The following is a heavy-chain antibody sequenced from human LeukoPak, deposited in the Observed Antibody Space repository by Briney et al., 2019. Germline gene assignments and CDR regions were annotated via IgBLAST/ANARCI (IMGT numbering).Heavy chain of an antibody. D-gene: IGHD2-2*01. V-gene: IGHV3-21*01. J-gene: IGHJ6*02. Sequence: GGSLRLSCAASGFTFSSYSMNWVRQAPGKGLEWVSSISSSSYIYYADSVKGRFTISRDNAKNSLYLQVNSLRAEDTAVYYCARGFIVVVPAAIDYYYYRMDVWGQGTTVTVSS. CDR3: ARGFIVVVPAAIDYYYYRMDV. CDR2: ISSSSYI. CDR1: GFTFSSYS.